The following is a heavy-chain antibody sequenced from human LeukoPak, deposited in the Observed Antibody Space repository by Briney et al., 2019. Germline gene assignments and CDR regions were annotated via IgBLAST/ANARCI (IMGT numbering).Heavy chain of an antibody. CDR1: GFTFSDYY. CDR3: AREWTTGPRATPRAYYGMDV. D-gene: IGHD1-1*01. J-gene: IGHJ6*02. CDR2: ISSSVSTI. Sequence: GGSLRLSCAASGFTFSDYYMSWIRQAPGKGLEWVSYISSSVSTIYYADSVKGRFTISRDNAKNSLYLQMNSLRAEDTAVYYCAREWTTGPRATPRAYYGMDVWGQGTTVTVSS. V-gene: IGHV3-11*01.